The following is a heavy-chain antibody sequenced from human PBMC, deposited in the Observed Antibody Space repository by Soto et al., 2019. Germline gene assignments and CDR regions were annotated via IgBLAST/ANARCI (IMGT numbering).Heavy chain of an antibody. CDR2: LDWNGGNT. CDR1: GFVFDGYD. D-gene: IGHD3-3*01. CDR3: VRSYFDFWNDYSNGSDC. J-gene: IGHJ4*02. V-gene: IGHV3-20*04. Sequence: GGSLRLSCVGSGFVFDGYDINWVRHVPGKGLEWVAGLDWNGGNTGYADSVKGRFTISRDNAKNSCYLQMDNLRADDTAFYYCVRSYFDFWNDYSNGSDCWGQGTLVTVSS.